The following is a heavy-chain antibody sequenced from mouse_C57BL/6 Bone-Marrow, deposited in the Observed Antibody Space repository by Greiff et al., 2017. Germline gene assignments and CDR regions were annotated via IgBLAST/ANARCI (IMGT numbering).Heavy chain of an antibody. Sequence: EVQLQESGGGLVQPGGSMKLSCVASGFTFSNYWMNWVRQSPEKGLEWVAQIRLKSDNYATHYAESVKGRFTISRDDSKSSVYLQMNNLRAEDTGIYYCTGGSSGTWYFDVWGTGTTVTVSS. D-gene: IGHD4-1*01. V-gene: IGHV6-3*01. CDR1: GFTFSNYW. CDR3: TGGSSGTWYFDV. CDR2: IRLKSDNYAT. J-gene: IGHJ1*03.